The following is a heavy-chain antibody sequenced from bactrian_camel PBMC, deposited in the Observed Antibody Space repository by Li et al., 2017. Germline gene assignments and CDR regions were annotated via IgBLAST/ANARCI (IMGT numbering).Heavy chain of an antibody. J-gene: IGHJ4*01. CDR2: IDTISGAT. D-gene: IGHD5*01. Sequence: QVQLVESGGASVQAGGSLRLSCVASGPPHLRPCLGWFRLSPGKEGEGVARIDTISGATYYTDSVKGRCTISRDNAKNTVYLQMNSLEPGDTVVYYCSDDSIGAPPQCLDPESPPHIERGSYGQGTQVTVS. V-gene: IGHV3S1*01. CDR1: GPPHLRPC.